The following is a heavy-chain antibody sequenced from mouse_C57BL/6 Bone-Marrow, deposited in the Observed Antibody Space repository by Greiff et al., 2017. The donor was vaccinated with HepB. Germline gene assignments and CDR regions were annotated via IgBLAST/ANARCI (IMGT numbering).Heavy chain of an antibody. CDR3: TTSTLLYYAMDY. J-gene: IGHJ4*01. CDR1: GFNIKDDY. Sequence: EVQLQQSGAELVRPGASVKLSCTASGFNIKDDYMHWVKQRPEQGLEWIGWIDPENGDTEYASKFQGKATITADTSSNTAYLQLSSLTSEDTAVYYGTTSTLLYYAMDYWGQGTSVTVSS. D-gene: IGHD2-10*01. CDR2: IDPENGDT. V-gene: IGHV14-4*01.